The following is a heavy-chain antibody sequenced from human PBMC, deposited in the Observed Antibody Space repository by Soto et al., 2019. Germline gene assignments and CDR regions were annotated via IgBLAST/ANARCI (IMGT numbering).Heavy chain of an antibody. Sequence: ASVKVSCKASGYTFTSYDINWVRQATGQGLEWMRWMNPNSGNTGYAQKFQGRVTMTRNTSISTAYMELSSLRSEDTAVYYCARGQKITIFGVVIIPVYYYYYMDVWGKGTTVTVS. CDR2: MNPNSGNT. D-gene: IGHD3-3*01. CDR3: ARGQKITIFGVVIIPVYYYYYMDV. CDR1: GYTFTSYD. V-gene: IGHV1-8*01. J-gene: IGHJ6*03.